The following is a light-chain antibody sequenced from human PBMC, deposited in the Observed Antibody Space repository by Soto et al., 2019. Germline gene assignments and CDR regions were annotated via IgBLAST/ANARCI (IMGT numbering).Light chain of an antibody. CDR2: GAS. CDR3: QQYGRSPFT. V-gene: IGKV3-20*01. Sequence: EIVLTQSPVTLSLSPGERATLSCRASQRITDNFLAWFQQKPGLAPRLLISGASTRASGVPDRFSGGGSGTDFVPTISRLEPEDFAVYFCQQYGRSPFTFGQGTKLQIK. CDR1: QRITDNF. J-gene: IGKJ2*01.